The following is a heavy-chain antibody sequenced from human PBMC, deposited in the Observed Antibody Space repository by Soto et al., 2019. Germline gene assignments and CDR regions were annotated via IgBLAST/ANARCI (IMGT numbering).Heavy chain of an antibody. D-gene: IGHD2-15*01. V-gene: IGHV3-23*01. Sequence: EVQLSESGGGLVQPGGSLRLSCAASGFTFNNYGMHWVRQAPGKGLEWVSGVSVAGGSTYYADSVKGRFTISRDNSKNTLHLQMNSLRAEDTAVYYCAKGYCSSGSCYWYFDLWGRGTLVTVSS. CDR1: GFTFNNYG. J-gene: IGHJ2*01. CDR3: AKGYCSSGSCYWYFDL. CDR2: VSVAGGST.